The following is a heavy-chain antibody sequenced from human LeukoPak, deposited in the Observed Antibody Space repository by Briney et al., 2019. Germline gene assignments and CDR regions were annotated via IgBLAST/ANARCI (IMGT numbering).Heavy chain of an antibody. Sequence: SETLSLTCTVSGYSISSGHYWGWIRHPPGKGLEWIGNIYYSGSTYYNPSLKSRVSISVDTSKDQFSLKLTSVTAADTAVYYCARAPEYGLYYFDYWGQGTLVTVSS. V-gene: IGHV4-38-2*02. CDR3: ARAPEYGLYYFDY. CDR2: IYYSGST. CDR1: GYSISSGHY. D-gene: IGHD1-14*01. J-gene: IGHJ4*02.